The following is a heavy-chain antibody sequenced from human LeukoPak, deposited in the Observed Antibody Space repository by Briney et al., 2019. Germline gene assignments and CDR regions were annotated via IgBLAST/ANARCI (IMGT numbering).Heavy chain of an antibody. Sequence: GESLKISCKGSGYSFTSYWIGWVRQMPGKGLEWMGIIYPGDSDTRYSPSFQGQVTISADKSISTAYLQWSSLKASDTAMYYCARRRDLYSGSYYTFDYWGQGTLVTVSS. D-gene: IGHD1-26*01. CDR2: IYPGDSDT. CDR1: GYSFTSYW. J-gene: IGHJ4*02. CDR3: ARRRDLYSGSYYTFDY. V-gene: IGHV5-51*01.